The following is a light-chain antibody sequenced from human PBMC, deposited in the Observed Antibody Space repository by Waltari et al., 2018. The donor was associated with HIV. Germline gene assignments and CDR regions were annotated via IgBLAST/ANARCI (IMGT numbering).Light chain of an antibody. CDR3: QQYNSYLWT. J-gene: IGKJ1*01. Sequence: DIQMTQSPSTLSASVGDRVTITCRASQSISSWLAWYQQKPGKAPKLLIYKASSLESGVPSRFSGSGSGTEFTLTISSLQPDDFATYYCQQYNSYLWTFGQGTKVEIK. CDR1: QSISSW. V-gene: IGKV1-5*03. CDR2: KAS.